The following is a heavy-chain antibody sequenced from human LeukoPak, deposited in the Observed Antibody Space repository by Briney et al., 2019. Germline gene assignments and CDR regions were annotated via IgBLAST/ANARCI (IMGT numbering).Heavy chain of an antibody. CDR1: GFTFSSYG. CDR2: IWYDGSNK. J-gene: IGHJ4*02. Sequence: PGGSLRLSCAASGFTFSSYGMHWVRQAPGKGLEWVAVIWYDGSNKYYADSVKGRFTISRDNSKNTLYLQMNSLRAEDTAVYYCARSTWNVVVINFDYWGQGTLVTVSS. CDR3: ARSTWNVVVINFDY. D-gene: IGHD3-22*01. V-gene: IGHV3-33*01.